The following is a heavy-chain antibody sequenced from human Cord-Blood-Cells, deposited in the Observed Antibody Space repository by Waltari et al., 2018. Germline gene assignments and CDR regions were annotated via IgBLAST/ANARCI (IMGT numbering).Heavy chain of an antibody. D-gene: IGHD4-17*01. CDR3: TSTTVINAFDI. CDR2: IRSKANSYAT. J-gene: IGHJ3*02. CDR1: GFTFSGSA. Sequence: EVQLVESGGGLVQPGGSLKLSCAASGFTFSGSAMHWVRQASGKGVEWVGRIRSKANSYATAYAASVKGRFTISRDDSKNTAYLQMNSLKTEDTAVYYCTSTTVINAFDIWGQGTMVTVSS. V-gene: IGHV3-73*02.